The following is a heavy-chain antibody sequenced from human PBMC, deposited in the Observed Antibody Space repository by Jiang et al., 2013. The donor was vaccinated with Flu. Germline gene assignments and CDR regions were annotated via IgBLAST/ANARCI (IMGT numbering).Heavy chain of an antibody. J-gene: IGHJ6*02. CDR3: ARFLTSGFYHTTTYGLDV. V-gene: IGHV4-59*01. Sequence: LLKPSETLSLTCTFSGGSFSSYSWSWIRQPPGKGLEWIGDISLSGSTNYNPSLKSRASVSVDTSQNHFSLRLSSVTAADTAVYYCARFLTSGFYHTTTYGLDVWGPGTTVTVSS. D-gene: IGHD6-19*01. CDR2: ISLSGST. CDR1: GGSFSSYS.